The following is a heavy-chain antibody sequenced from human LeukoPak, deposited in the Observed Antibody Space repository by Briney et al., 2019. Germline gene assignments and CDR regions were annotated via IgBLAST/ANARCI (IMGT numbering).Heavy chain of an antibody. CDR2: INSDGSTT. CDR3: ARDQRYCSSSSCPWEPFDY. J-gene: IGHJ4*02. CDR1: GFTFISYW. D-gene: IGHD2-2*01. V-gene: IGHV3-74*01. Sequence: PGGSLRLSCAASGFTFISYWMHWVRQAPGKGLVWVPRINSDGSTTSYAASVKGRFTISRDTAKNTLYLQMNSLRAEDTAVYYCARDQRYCSSSSCPWEPFDYWGQGTLVTVSS.